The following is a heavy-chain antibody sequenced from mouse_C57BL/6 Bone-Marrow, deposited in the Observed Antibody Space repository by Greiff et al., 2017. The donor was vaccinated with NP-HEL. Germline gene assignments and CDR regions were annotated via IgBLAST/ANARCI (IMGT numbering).Heavy chain of an antibody. J-gene: IGHJ4*01. V-gene: IGHV14-4*01. Sequence: VQLKESGAELVRPGASVKLSCTASGFNIKDDYMHWVKQRPEQGLEWIGWIDPENGDTEYASKFQGKATITADTSSNTAYLQLSSLTSEDTAVYYCTMVTGYAMDYWGQGTSVTVSS. CDR1: GFNIKDDY. CDR3: TMVTGYAMDY. D-gene: IGHD2-2*01. CDR2: IDPENGDT.